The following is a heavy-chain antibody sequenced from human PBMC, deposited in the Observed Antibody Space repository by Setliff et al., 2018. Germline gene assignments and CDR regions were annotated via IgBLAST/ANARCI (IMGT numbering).Heavy chain of an antibody. D-gene: IGHD3-9*01. Sequence: ASVKVSCKASGYTFTSYDINWVRQATGQGLEWMGGMNPNNGNTGYAQKFQGRVTMTRNTSISTAYMELSSLRSEDTAVYYCARPMYDILTGPPYGMDVWGQGTTVTVSS. V-gene: IGHV1-8*02. CDR1: GYTFTSYD. J-gene: IGHJ6*02. CDR2: MNPNNGNT. CDR3: ARPMYDILTGPPYGMDV.